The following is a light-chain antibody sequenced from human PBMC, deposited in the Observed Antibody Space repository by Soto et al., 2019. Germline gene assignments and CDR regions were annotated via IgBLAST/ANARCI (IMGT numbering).Light chain of an antibody. Sequence: SALTQPASVSGSPGQSITISCTGTSSDVGSYNLVSWYQHLPGQAPKLMIFEVTKRPTGVSTRFSGSKSGNPASRTISGLQAVDEADYYCSSYAGSSIFVVFGGGTKLTVL. CDR1: SSDVGSYNL. V-gene: IGLV2-23*02. CDR3: SSYAGSSIFVV. CDR2: EVT. J-gene: IGLJ2*01.